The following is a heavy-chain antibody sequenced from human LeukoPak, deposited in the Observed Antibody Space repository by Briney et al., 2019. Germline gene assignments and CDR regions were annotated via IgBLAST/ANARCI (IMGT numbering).Heavy chain of an antibody. CDR1: GLTVSSNC. CDR3: ARRAGDYSHPYDY. J-gene: IGHJ4*02. CDR2: IYSGGNT. Sequence: GGSLRLSCAASGLTVSSNCMSWVRQAPGKGLEWVSFIYSGGNTYYADSVKGRFTISRDNSKNTVHPQMNSLRAEDTAMYYCARRAGDYSHPYDYWGQGTLVTVSS. V-gene: IGHV3-53*01. D-gene: IGHD3-22*01.